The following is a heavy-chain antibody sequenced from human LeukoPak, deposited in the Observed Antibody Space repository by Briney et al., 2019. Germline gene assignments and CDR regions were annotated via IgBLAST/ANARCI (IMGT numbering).Heavy chain of an antibody. CDR2: IYGSGSA. Sequence: SETLSLTCTVSGGSISGYYWSWTRQSAGKGLEWIARIYGSGSADYNSLFNGRVTMSLDTSKNQFYLGLTSVTAADTAVYYCARDGAATFPDFWGQGTLVTVSS. CDR1: GGSISGYY. J-gene: IGHJ4*02. D-gene: IGHD1-26*01. V-gene: IGHV4-4*07. CDR3: ARDGAATFPDF.